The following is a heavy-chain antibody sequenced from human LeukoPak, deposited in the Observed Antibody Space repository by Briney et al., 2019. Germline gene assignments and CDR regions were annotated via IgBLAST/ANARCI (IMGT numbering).Heavy chain of an antibody. CDR2: ISYDGGNR. CDR3: ARSSYFSLVRAGVLCGFDY. J-gene: IGHJ4*02. V-gene: IGHV3-30-3*01. CDR1: GFTFSSYA. Sequence: GGSLRLSCAASGFTFSSYATHWVRQAPGKGLEWVAVISYDGGNRYYADSVKGRLTISRDNSKNTLFLQMNSLRAEDTAVYYCARSSYFSLVRAGVLCGFDYWGQGTLVTVSS. D-gene: IGHD3-10*01.